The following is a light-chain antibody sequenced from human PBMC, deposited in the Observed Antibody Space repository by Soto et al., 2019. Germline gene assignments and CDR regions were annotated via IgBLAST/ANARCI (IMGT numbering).Light chain of an antibody. CDR3: SSYAGSKNRYV. Sequence: QSALTQPPSASGSRGQSVTISCTGTSSDVGGYNFVSWYQQHPGKAPEVILYEVTKRPSGVPDRFSGSKSGNTASLTVAGLQTEDEAHYYCSSYAGSKNRYVFGTGTKVTVL. J-gene: IGLJ1*01. CDR1: SSDVGGYNF. CDR2: EVT. V-gene: IGLV2-8*01.